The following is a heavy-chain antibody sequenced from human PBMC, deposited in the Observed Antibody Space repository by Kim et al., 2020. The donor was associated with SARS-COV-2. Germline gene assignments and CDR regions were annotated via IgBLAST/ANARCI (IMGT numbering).Heavy chain of an antibody. J-gene: IGHJ4*02. CDR3: ARGTFGELLRYFDY. D-gene: IGHD3-10*01. V-gene: IGHV4-4*02. CDR2: IYHSGST. Sequence: SETLSLTCAVSGGSISSSNWWSWVRQPPGKGLEWIGEIYHSGSTNYNPSLKSRVTISVDKSKNQFSLKLSSVTAADTAVYYCARGTFGELLRYFDYWGQGTLVTVSS. CDR1: GGSISSSNW.